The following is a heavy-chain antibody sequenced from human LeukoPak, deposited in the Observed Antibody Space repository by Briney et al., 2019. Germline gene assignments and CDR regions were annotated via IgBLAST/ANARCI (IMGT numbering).Heavy chain of an antibody. J-gene: IGHJ6*03. D-gene: IGHD2-2*01. CDR1: GFTFSSYG. V-gene: IGHV3-30*02. CDR2: IRYDGSNK. CDR3: AKDGNIVVVPAAYYYYYMDV. Sequence: GESLRLSCAASGFTFSSYGMHWVRQAPGKGLEWVAFIRYDGSNKYYADSVKGRFTISRDNSKNTLYLQMNSLRAEDTAVYYCAKDGNIVVVPAAYYYYYMDVWGKGTTVTVSS.